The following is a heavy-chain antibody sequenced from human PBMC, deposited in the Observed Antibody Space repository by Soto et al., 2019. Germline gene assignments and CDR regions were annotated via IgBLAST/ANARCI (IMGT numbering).Heavy chain of an antibody. CDR3: ARLSPTIFREYYFDY. J-gene: IGHJ4*02. Sequence: SETLSLTCTVSGGSISSSSYYWGWIRQPPGKGLEWIGSIYYSGSTYYNPSLKSRVTISVDTSKNQFSLKLSSVTAADTAVYYCARLSPTIFREYYFDYWGQGTLVTVSS. CDR1: GGSISSSSYY. V-gene: IGHV4-39*01. CDR2: IYYSGST. D-gene: IGHD3-3*01.